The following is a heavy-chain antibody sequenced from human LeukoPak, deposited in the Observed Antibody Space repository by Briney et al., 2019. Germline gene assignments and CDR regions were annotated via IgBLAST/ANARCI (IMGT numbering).Heavy chain of an antibody. V-gene: IGHV5-51*01. CDR1: GYSFTSYW. CDR3: ARHSSKGLCSGGSCYSGTDY. J-gene: IGHJ4*02. Sequence: GESLKISCKGSGYSFTSYWIGWVRQMPGKGMEWMGIIYPGDSDTRYSPSFQGQVTISADKSISTAYLQWSSLKASDTAMYYCARHSSKGLCSGGSCYSGTDYWGQGTLVTVSS. CDR2: IYPGDSDT. D-gene: IGHD2-15*01.